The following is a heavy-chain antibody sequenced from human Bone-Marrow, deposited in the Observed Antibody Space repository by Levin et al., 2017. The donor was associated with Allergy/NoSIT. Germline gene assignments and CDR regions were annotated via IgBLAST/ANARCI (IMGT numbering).Heavy chain of an antibody. Sequence: PSETLSLTCTVSGGSISSYYWSWIRQPPGKGLEWIGYIYYSGSTNYNPSLKSRVTISVDTSKNQFSLKLSSVTAADTAVYYCARTSTYCSGGSCDADIDYWGQGTLVTVSS. V-gene: IGHV4-59*01. D-gene: IGHD2-15*01. CDR1: GGSISSYY. CDR2: IYYSGST. J-gene: IGHJ4*02. CDR3: ARTSTYCSGGSCDADIDY.